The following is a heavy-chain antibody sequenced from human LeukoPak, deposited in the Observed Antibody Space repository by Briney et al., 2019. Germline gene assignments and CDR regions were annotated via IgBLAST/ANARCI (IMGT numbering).Heavy chain of an antibody. D-gene: IGHD4-17*01. CDR3: ERDRDYGDWDY. CDR2: ISAYNGNT. CDR1: GYTFTSYG. Sequence: ASVKVSCKASGYTFTSYGISWVRQAPGQGLEWMGWISAYNGNTNYAQKPQGRVTMTTDTSTSTAYIELRSLKSDATAVYYCERDRDYGDWDYWGQGTLVTVSS. J-gene: IGHJ4*02. V-gene: IGHV1-18*01.